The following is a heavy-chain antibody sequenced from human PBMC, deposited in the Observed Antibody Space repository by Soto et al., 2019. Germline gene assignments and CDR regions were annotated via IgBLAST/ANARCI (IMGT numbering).Heavy chain of an antibody. CDR1: GGSFSGYY. D-gene: IGHD6-19*01. J-gene: IGHJ4*02. V-gene: IGHV4-34*01. CDR2: INHSGST. Sequence: SETLCLTCAVYGGSFSGYYWSWIRQPPGKGLEWIGEINHSGSTNYNPSLKGRVSISIDTWRKQFSLKLISVTAADTAVYYCARGQWLDNFWGQGTQVTVSS. CDR3: ARGQWLDNF.